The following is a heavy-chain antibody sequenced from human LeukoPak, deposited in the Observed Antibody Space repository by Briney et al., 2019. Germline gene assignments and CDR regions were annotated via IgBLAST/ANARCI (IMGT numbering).Heavy chain of an antibody. D-gene: IGHD6-19*01. CDR2: IYYSGST. Sequence: SQTLSLTCTVSGGSISSGDYYWSWIRQPPGKAREGIGYIYYSGSTYYNPSLKSRVTISVDTSKNQFSLKLSSVTAADTAVYYCARVGGIAVAPFDYWGQGTLVTVSS. CDR3: ARVGGIAVAPFDY. V-gene: IGHV4-30-4*01. J-gene: IGHJ4*02. CDR1: GGSISSGDYY.